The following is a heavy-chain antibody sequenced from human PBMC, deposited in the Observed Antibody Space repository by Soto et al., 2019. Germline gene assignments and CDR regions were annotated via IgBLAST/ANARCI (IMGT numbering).Heavy chain of an antibody. CDR1: GGSVSNSNYY. CDR2: VYYRGRS. CDR3: VSQRTSVLSQAYFDY. D-gene: IGHD2-8*01. V-gene: IGHV4-39*01. Sequence: PETLSLTCTVSGGSVSNSNYYWGWIRQSPGKGLEWIGSVYYRGRSYSKSSVKSRITISVDTSKNQFSLNLNSVTASDTAVCFCVSQRTSVLSQAYFDYWGPGALVTVSS. J-gene: IGHJ4*02.